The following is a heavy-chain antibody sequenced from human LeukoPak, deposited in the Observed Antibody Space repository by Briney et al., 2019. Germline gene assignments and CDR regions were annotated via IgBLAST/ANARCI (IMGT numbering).Heavy chain of an antibody. CDR2: INSDGSIT. Sequence: GGSLRLSCAASGFTFSRYWMHWVRQAPGKGLVWVSQINSDGSITSYADSVKGRFTISRDTAKNTLYLQMNSLRAEDTAVYYCASGSVAAAGTSHWGQGTLVTVSS. CDR1: GFTFSRYW. CDR3: ASGSVAAAGTSH. V-gene: IGHV3-74*01. D-gene: IGHD6-13*01. J-gene: IGHJ4*02.